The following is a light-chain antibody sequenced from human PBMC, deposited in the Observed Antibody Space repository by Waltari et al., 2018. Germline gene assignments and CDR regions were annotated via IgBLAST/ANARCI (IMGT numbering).Light chain of an antibody. V-gene: IGLV1-40*01. CDR1: SSNIGAGYD. CDR2: ANA. CDR3: QSYDSSLSGVV. Sequence: QSVLTQPPSVSAAPGQRVTISCTGSSSNIGAGYDVQWYQHLPGAAPELPIYANANRPYGVPDRIAASKSGTSASLAITGLQAADEAVYYCQSYDSSLSGVVFGGGTKLTVL. J-gene: IGLJ2*01.